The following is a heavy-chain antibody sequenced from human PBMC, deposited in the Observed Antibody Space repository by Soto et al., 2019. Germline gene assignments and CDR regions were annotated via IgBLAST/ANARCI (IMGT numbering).Heavy chain of an antibody. CDR2: IYYRGNT. CDR3: ATTSDPRFRDWFGP. Sequence: LSLTCSVSGGSINSGGYHWTWIRQHPEKGLEWIGYIYYRGNTYYNPSLRSRLTISLDTSKNQFSLNLTSVTSADTAVYYCATTSDPRFRDWFGPWGKRTLGTVSS. J-gene: IGHJ5*02. CDR1: GGSINSGGYH. D-gene: IGHD1-1*01. V-gene: IGHV4-31*03.